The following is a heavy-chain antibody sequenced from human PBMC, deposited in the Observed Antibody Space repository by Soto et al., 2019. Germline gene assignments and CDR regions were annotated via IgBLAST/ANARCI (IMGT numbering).Heavy chain of an antibody. J-gene: IGHJ6*02. V-gene: IGHV3-23*01. CDR1: AFTLSNLA. CDR3: AKGAGATYYFYAVDV. Sequence: GSLRPSCAASAFTLSNLAMTWVREAPGKGLEWVSSISSSGDTTFHADSVRGRFTISRDNSNSALYMQMNSLRAEDTAVYYCAKGAGATYYFYAVDVWAQGTTVTVSS. CDR2: ISSSGDTT.